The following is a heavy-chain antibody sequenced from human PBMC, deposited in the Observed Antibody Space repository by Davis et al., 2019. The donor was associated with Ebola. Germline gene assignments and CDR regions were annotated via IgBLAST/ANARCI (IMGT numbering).Heavy chain of an antibody. CDR2: IYYSGST. J-gene: IGHJ4*02. CDR3: ARDIYGGNGPLDY. Sequence: SETLSLTCTVSAGSISSGDDYWSWIRQPPGKGLEWIGYIYYSGSTNYNPSLKSRVTISVDTSKNQFSLKLSSVTAADTAVYYCARDIYGGNGPLDYWGQGTLVTVSS. CDR1: AGSISSGDDY. V-gene: IGHV4-61*08. D-gene: IGHD4-23*01.